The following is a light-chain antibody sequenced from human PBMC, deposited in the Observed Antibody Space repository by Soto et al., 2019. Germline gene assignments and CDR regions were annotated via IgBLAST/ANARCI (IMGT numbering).Light chain of an antibody. CDR2: AAS. V-gene: IGKV1-27*01. CDR1: QAISNS. CDR3: QKYNSAPWT. Sequence: DIQMTQSPSSLSASVGDRVTITCRASQAISNSLAWYQQKPGKVPKLLIYAASTLQSGVPSRFSGSGSGTDFTLTISSLQPEDVATYYCQKYNSAPWTFGQGTKVEIK. J-gene: IGKJ1*01.